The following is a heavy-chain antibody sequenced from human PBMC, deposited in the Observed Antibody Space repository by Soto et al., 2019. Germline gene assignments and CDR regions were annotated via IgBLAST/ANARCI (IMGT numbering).Heavy chain of an antibody. CDR3: ARVYGEAARPGSFDY. D-gene: IGHD6-6*01. CDR1: GGSISSYY. CDR2: IYYSGST. Sequence: QVQLQESGPGLVKPSETLSLTCTVSGGSISSYYWSWIRQPPGKGLEWIGYIYYSGSTNYNPSLKSRVTITADTSKNQFSPKLSYVTAADTAVYYCARVYGEAARPGSFDYRGQGTLVTVPP. V-gene: IGHV4-59*01. J-gene: IGHJ4*02.